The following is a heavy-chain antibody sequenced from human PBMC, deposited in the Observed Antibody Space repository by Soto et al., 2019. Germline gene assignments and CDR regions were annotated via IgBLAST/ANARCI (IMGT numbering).Heavy chain of an antibody. J-gene: IGHJ3*02. CDR3: AGEGGDNRPNAFEI. D-gene: IGHD1-20*01. CDR1: GGSISSAGYY. Sequence: QVQLQESGPRLVKPSQTLSLTCTVSGGSISSAGYYWSWIRQHPGKGLEWTGYIYHSGNNHYSLSLKTQHTAFVERSRNRFSLWLRSGPSANLAVAYRAGEGGDNRPNAFEIWGQGTMVTVSS. V-gene: IGHV4-31*01. CDR2: IYHSGNN.